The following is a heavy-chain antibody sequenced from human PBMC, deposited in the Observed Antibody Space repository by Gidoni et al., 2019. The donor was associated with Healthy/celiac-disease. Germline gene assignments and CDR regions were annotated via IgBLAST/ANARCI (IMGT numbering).Heavy chain of an antibody. CDR3: ARDPQNAGWFDP. CDR1: GFTFSSYS. D-gene: IGHD1-1*01. Sequence: EVQRVESGGGVVQHGGSLRLSCAASGFTFSSYSMNWVRQAPGKGLEWVSYISSSSSTIYYADSVKGRFTISRDNAKTSLYLQMNSLRYEDTAVYYCARDPQNAGWFDPWDQGTLVTVSS. J-gene: IGHJ5*02. CDR2: ISSSSSTI. V-gene: IGHV3-48*02.